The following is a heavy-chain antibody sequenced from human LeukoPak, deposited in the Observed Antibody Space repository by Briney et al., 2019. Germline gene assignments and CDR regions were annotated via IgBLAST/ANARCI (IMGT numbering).Heavy chain of an antibody. V-gene: IGHV3-48*01. CDR2: ITRDSDIV. J-gene: IGHJ4*02. CDR1: GLTFSTHS. D-gene: IGHD4-11*01. CDR3: ARDQDYSFDY. Sequence: GGSLRLSCVASGLTFSTHSMNWVRQAPGRGLEWVSYITRDSDIVSYADSVKGRFTISRDNAKNSLYLQMNSLRAEDTAVYYRARDQDYSFDYWGQGTLVTVSS.